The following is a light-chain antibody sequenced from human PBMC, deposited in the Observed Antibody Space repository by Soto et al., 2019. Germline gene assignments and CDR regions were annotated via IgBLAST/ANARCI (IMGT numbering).Light chain of an antibody. CDR2: DAS. Sequence: DIQMTQSPSTLSGSVGDRVTITCRASQSISRWLAWYKQKPGKAPQALIYDASSLKSGVPSRLSGNGSGTEFTLTISSMQPDDFATYYCQQYNNHSTFGQGTRLEIK. CDR1: QSISRW. J-gene: IGKJ5*01. CDR3: QQYNNHST. V-gene: IGKV1-5*01.